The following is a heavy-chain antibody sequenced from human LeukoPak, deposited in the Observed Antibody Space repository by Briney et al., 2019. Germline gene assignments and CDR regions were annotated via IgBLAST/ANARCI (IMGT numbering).Heavy chain of an antibody. CDR1: GFSFSTHW. CDR2: IKQDGSEK. J-gene: IGHJ4*02. Sequence: GGSLRLSCVASGFSFSTHWMHWVRQAPGKGLEWVANIKQDGSEKNYVDSVKGRFIISRDNAKNSLYLQMNTLRADDTAVYYCARDGFGTGSNWGQGTLVTVSS. CDR3: ARDGFGTGSN. V-gene: IGHV3-7*03. D-gene: IGHD3-16*01.